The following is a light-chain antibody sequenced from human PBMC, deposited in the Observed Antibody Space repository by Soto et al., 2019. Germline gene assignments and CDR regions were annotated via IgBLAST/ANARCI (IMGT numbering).Light chain of an antibody. CDR1: QSVLYSSNNKNF. Sequence: DIVMTQSPDSLAVPLGERATINCKSSQSVLYSSNNKNFLAWYQQKAGQPPKLLIYWASTRESGVPDRFSGSGSETDFTLTISSLQAEDVAVYYCQQYYSIPPTFGGGTKVEIK. CDR2: WAS. CDR3: QQYYSIPPT. J-gene: IGKJ4*01. V-gene: IGKV4-1*01.